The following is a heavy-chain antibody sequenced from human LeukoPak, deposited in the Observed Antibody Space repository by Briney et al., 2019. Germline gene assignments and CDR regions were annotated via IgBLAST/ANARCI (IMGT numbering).Heavy chain of an antibody. Sequence: GGSLRLSCAASGFTFSSYWMSWVRQAPGKGLEWVANIKQDGSEKYYVDSVKGRFTISRDNAKNSLYLQMNSLRAEDTAVYYCARESGSSGYYYLDYWGQGTLATVSS. CDR2: IKQDGSEK. D-gene: IGHD3-22*01. CDR1: GFTFSSYW. V-gene: IGHV3-7*01. J-gene: IGHJ4*02. CDR3: ARESGSSGYYYLDY.